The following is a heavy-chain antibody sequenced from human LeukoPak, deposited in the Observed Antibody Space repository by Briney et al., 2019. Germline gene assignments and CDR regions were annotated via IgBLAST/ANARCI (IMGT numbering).Heavy chain of an antibody. CDR1: GFTFSNYA. Sequence: GGSLRLSCAASGFTFSNYAMSWVRRAPGKGLEWVSAISGSGGNTYYADSVEGRFTISRDNSKNTLYLQMDRMRVEDSAVYYCVRDGDIVVVITFDYWGQGNLVTVSS. CDR3: VRDGDIVVVITFDY. V-gene: IGHV3-23*01. D-gene: IGHD3-22*01. J-gene: IGHJ4*02. CDR2: ISGSGGNT.